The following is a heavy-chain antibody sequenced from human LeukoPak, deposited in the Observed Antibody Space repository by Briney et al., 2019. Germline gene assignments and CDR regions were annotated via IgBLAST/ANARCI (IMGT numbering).Heavy chain of an antibody. CDR3: ARDTFQPGLIDS. D-gene: IGHD2-2*01. V-gene: IGHV3-21*05. Sequence: GGSLRLSCAASGFTFSLYAMNWVRQAPGKGLEWGSYINDDRSDIHYAGSVRGRFTISRDDARKTIYLQLSRLRVEDTAVYYCARDTFQPGLIDSWGQGTLVTVSS. CDR1: GFTFSLYA. CDR2: INDDRSDI. J-gene: IGHJ4*02.